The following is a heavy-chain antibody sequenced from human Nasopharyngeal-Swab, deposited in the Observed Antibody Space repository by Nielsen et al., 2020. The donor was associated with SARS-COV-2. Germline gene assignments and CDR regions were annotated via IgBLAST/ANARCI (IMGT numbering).Heavy chain of an antibody. D-gene: IGHD6-19*01. Sequence: GESLKISCAASGFSFSGCSMNWVRQAPGKGLEWVSYISSGSRTIYYADSVKGRFTIPRDNAKNSLYLQMNSLRDEDTAVYYCAGGSGSYGGAYQYYYAMDVWGQGTTVTVSS. CDR3: AGGSGSYGGAYQYYYAMDV. V-gene: IGHV3-48*02. CDR2: ISSGSRTI. CDR1: GFSFSGCS. J-gene: IGHJ6*02.